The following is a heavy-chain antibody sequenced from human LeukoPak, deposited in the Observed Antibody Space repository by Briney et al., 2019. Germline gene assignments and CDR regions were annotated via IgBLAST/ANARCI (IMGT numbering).Heavy chain of an antibody. CDR2: ISGSGGST. J-gene: IGHJ4*02. CDR3: AKEGVLLWFGEFGY. CDR1: GFTFSSYA. Sequence: SGRSLRLSCAASGFTFSSYAMSWVRQAPGKGLEWVSAISGSGGSTYYADSVKGRFTISRDNSKNTLYLQMNSLRAEDTAVYYCAKEGVLLWFGEFGYWGQGTLVTVSS. D-gene: IGHD3-10*01. V-gene: IGHV3-23*01.